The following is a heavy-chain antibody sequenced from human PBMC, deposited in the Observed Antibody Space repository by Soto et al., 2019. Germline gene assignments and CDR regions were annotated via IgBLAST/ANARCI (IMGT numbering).Heavy chain of an antibody. CDR3: AREYYDFWSGYYTGYTATAFDY. CDR1: GFTFSSYG. Sequence: GGSLRLSCAASGFTFSSYGMHWVRQAPGKGLEWVAAIWYDGSNKYYADSVKGRFTISRDNSKNTLHLQMNSLRAEDTAVYYCAREYYDFWSGYYTGYTATAFDYWGQGTLVTVSS. V-gene: IGHV3-33*01. D-gene: IGHD3-3*01. CDR2: IWYDGSNK. J-gene: IGHJ4*02.